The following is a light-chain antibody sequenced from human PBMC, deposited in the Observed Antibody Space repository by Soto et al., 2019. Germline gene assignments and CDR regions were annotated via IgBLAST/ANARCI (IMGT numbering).Light chain of an antibody. V-gene: IGKV2-28*01. J-gene: IGKJ2*01. CDR1: QSLLHSNGHNY. Sequence: DILMTQSPVSLPVTPGESASISCRSSQSLLHSNGHNYLDWFLQKPAQSPQFLIYLGSNRASGGPDRFSGSGSGTDLTLKSSRLEAEDVGICYCIQALSHTFGQGTKLEIK. CDR3: IQALSHT. CDR2: LGS.